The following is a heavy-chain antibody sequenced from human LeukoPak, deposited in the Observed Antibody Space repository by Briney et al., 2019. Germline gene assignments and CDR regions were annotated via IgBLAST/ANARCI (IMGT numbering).Heavy chain of an antibody. Sequence: ASVKVSCKASGYTFTGYYMHWMRQAPGQGLEWMGWINPNSGGTNYAQKFQGRVTMTRDTSISTAYMELSRLRSDDTAVYYCARATMVRGVSSYYMDVWGKGTTVTISS. CDR3: ARATMVRGVSSYYMDV. CDR2: INPNSGGT. V-gene: IGHV1-2*02. CDR1: GYTFTGYY. J-gene: IGHJ6*03. D-gene: IGHD3-10*01.